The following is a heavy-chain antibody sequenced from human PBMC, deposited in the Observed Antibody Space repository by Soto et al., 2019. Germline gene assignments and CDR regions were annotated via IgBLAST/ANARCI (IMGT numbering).Heavy chain of an antibody. CDR1: GDSVSSNSAA. V-gene: IGHV6-1*01. CDR3: ARDSGSPDPSYRLDI. CDR2: TYFKYKWYN. D-gene: IGHD3-10*01. Sequence: SQTLSLTCAISGDSVSSNSAAWKWIRPSPSRGLEWLGGTYFKYKWYNDYAVSVKSRITINPDTSKNQFSLQLNSVTPEDTAVYYCARDSGSPDPSYRLDIWGQGTMVTVSS. J-gene: IGHJ3*02.